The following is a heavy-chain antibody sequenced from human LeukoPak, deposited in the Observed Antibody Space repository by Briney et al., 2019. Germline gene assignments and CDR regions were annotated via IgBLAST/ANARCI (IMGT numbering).Heavy chain of an antibody. D-gene: IGHD2-2*03. CDR2: IGTSSTTI. V-gene: IGHV3-48*01. Sequence: GGSLRLSCAASGFTFSSYTMNWVRQPPGKGLEWVSNIGTSSTTIYYADSVKGRFTISRDNAKNSLYLQMNSLRADDTAVYYCAKDGYGYCSSSSCRYYFDYWGQGTLVTVSS. CDR3: AKDGYGYCSSSSCRYYFDY. J-gene: IGHJ4*02. CDR1: GFTFSSYT.